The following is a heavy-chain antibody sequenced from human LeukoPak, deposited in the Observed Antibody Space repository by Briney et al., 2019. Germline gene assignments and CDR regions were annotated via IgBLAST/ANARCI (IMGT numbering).Heavy chain of an antibody. V-gene: IGHV3-74*01. J-gene: IGHJ6*02. Sequence: PGGSLRLSCVASGLTFSSSWMHWVRRAPGKGLVWVSRINSDGSSISYADSVKGRFTISRDNSKNTLFLQMNSLRAEDTAIYYCAKGSVSMAGTPGDVWGQGTTVTVSS. D-gene: IGHD6-19*01. CDR1: GLTFSSSW. CDR2: INSDGSSI. CDR3: AKGSVSMAGTPGDV.